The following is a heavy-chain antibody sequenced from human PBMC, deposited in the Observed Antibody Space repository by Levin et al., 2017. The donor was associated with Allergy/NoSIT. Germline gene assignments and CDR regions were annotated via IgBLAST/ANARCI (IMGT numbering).Heavy chain of an antibody. CDR3: ASGGQYCGGDCYSGYYFDY. CDR2: IYPGDSDT. J-gene: IGHJ4*02. D-gene: IGHD2-21*02. Sequence: PGESLKISCKGSGYSFTSYWIGWVRQMPGKGLEWMGIIYPGDSDTRYSPSFQGQVTISADKSISTAYLQWSSLKASDTAMYYCASGGQYCGGDCYSGYYFDYWGQGTLVTVSS. CDR1: GYSFTSYW. V-gene: IGHV5-51*01.